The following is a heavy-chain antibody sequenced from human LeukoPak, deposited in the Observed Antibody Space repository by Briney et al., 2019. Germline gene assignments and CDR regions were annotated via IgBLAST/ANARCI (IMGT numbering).Heavy chain of an antibody. V-gene: IGHV3-23*01. CDR3: AKESGYDVDFDY. J-gene: IGHJ4*02. D-gene: IGHD5-12*01. Sequence: SGGSLRLSCAASGFTFTSHAMSWVRQAPGKGLEWVSIISGSGDSTYYADSVKGRFTISRDHSKNTLYLQMNSLRADDTAVSYCAKESGYDVDFDYWGQGTLVTVSS. CDR1: GFTFTSHA. CDR2: ISGSGDST.